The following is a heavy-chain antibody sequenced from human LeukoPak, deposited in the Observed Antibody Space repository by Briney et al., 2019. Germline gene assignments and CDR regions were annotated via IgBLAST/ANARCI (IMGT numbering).Heavy chain of an antibody. Sequence: SVKVSCKASGGTFSSYAISWVRQAPGQGLEWMGGIIPIFGTANYAQKFQGRVTITADKSTSTAYMELSSLRSEDTAVYYCARDNCSGGSCYLHYYYYMDVWGKGTTVTVSS. CDR1: GGTFSSYA. CDR2: IIPIFGTA. D-gene: IGHD2-15*01. CDR3: ARDNCSGGSCYLHYYYYMDV. V-gene: IGHV1-69*06. J-gene: IGHJ6*03.